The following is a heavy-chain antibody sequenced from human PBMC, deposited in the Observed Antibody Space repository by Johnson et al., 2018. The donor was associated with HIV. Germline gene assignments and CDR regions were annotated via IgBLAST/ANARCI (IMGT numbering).Heavy chain of an antibody. J-gene: IGHJ3*02. Sequence: VQLVESGGGLVQPGRSLRLSCAASGFTFDDYAMHWVRQAPGKGLEWVSGINWNGGSTGYADSVKGRFTISRDNAKNSLYLQMNSLRAEDTAVYYCAKDRGYGGNLDAFDIWGQGTMVTVSS. V-gene: IGHV3-9*01. CDR2: INWNGGST. CDR1: GFTFDDYA. D-gene: IGHD4-23*01. CDR3: AKDRGYGGNLDAFDI.